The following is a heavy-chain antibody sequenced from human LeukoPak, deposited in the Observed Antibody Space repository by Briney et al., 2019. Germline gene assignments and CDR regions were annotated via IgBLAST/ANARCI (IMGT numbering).Heavy chain of an antibody. CDR1: GGSISSSSYY. V-gene: IGHV4-39*01. CDR2: IYYSGST. J-gene: IGHJ6*03. Sequence: PSETLSLTCTVSGGSISSSSYYWGWIRQPPGKGLECIGSIYYSGSTYYNPSLKSRVTISVDTSKNQFSLKLSSVTAADTAVYYCARLWGDYRTPPYYMDVWGKGTTVTISS. D-gene: IGHD4-11*01. CDR3: ARLWGDYRTPPYYMDV.